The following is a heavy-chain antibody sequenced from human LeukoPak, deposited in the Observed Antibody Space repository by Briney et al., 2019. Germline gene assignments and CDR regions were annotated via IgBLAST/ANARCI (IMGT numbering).Heavy chain of an antibody. CDR2: IYSSGSP. D-gene: IGHD3-10*01. V-gene: IGHV4-61*05. CDR3: ARVFDSGSQAYFYYMDV. Sequence: SETLSLTCTVSGGSISSSNYYWVWIRQPPGKGLEWIGYIYSSGSPNYNPSLKSRVTMSVDTSKNQFSLKVSSVTAADTAVYYCARVFDSGSQAYFYYMDVWGKGTTVTIFS. J-gene: IGHJ6*03. CDR1: GGSISSSNYY.